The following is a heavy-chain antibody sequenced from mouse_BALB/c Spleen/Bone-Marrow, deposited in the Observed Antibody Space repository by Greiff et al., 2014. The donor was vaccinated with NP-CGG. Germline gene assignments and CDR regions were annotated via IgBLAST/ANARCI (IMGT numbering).Heavy chain of an antibody. CDR3: DGGSYGYAMDY. CDR2: IWSGGNT. CDR1: GFSLTSYG. Sequence: QVQLQQSGPGLVQPSPSLTITCTFSGFSLTSYGVHWVSQPPGKGLEWLGRIWSGGNTDYNASFITRQSNSKDNLKSRVYFKTHSLHADDTAISDCDGGSYGYAMDYWGQGTSVTVSA. J-gene: IGHJ4*01. V-gene: IGHV2-4*02. D-gene: IGHD2-14*01.